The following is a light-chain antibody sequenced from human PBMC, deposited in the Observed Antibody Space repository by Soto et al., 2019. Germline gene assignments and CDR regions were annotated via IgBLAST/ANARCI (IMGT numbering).Light chain of an antibody. CDR1: QGISSY. V-gene: IGKV1-9*01. CDR3: QQLNSYPLT. CDR2: ATS. J-gene: IGKJ3*01. Sequence: DLQLTQSPSFLSASVGDRVTITCRASQGISSYLAWYQQKPGKAPKLLIYATSTLQSGVPSRFSGSGSGPEFTLTISSLQPEDFATYYCQQLNSYPLTFGPGTKVDIK.